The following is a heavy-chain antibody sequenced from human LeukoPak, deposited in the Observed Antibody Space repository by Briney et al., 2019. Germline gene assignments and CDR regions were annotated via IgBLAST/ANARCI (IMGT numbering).Heavy chain of an antibody. CDR1: GYTFADYY. CDR2: INPNSGVT. D-gene: IGHD3-3*01. J-gene: IGHJ4*02. Sequence: GASVKVSCRASGYTFADYYLHWVRQAPGQGLEWMGRINPNSGVTSYAQKFQGRVTMTRDTSISTAYMELSRLRYDDTAVYYCARGEWLLHYWGQGTLVTVSS. CDR3: ARGEWLLHY. V-gene: IGHV1-2*06.